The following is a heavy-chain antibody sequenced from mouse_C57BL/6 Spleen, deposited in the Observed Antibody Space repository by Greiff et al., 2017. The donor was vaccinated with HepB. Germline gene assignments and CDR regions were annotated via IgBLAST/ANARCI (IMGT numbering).Heavy chain of an antibody. CDR1: GYTFTSYW. V-gene: IGHV1-5*01. Sequence: EVQLQQSGTVLARPGASVKMSCKTSGYTFTSYWMHWVKQRPGQGLEWIGAIYPGNSDTSYNQKFKGKAKLTAVTSASTAYMELSSLTNEDSAVYYCTSATVVATTMDYWGQGTSVTVSS. CDR3: TSATVVATTMDY. J-gene: IGHJ4*01. CDR2: IYPGNSDT. D-gene: IGHD1-1*01.